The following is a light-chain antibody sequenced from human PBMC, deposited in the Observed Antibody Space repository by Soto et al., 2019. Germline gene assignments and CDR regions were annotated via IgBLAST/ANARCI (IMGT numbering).Light chain of an antibody. J-gene: IGKJ1*01. Sequence: DIVMTQSPLSLPVTPGEPASISCRSSQSLLHSNGYNYLDWYLQKPGQSPQLLIYLGSNRASGVPDRFSGSGSGTDFTLKISRVEAEDVGVYYCMQVLQPTWAFGQGTKVEIK. CDR1: QSLLHSNGYNY. CDR3: MQVLQPTWA. CDR2: LGS. V-gene: IGKV2-28*01.